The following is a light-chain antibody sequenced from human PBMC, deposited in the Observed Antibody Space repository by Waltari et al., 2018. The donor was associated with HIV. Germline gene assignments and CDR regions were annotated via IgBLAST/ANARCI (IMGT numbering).Light chain of an antibody. J-gene: IGLJ2*01. Sequence: QSALTQHASVSGSPGQSITISCTGASSDAGSYNYVSWYQQHPGKAPKLMIYEVSNPPSGVSNRFSGSKSGNTASLTISGLQAEDAADYYCSSYTSSSTLDVVFGGGTKVTVL. CDR3: SSYTSSSTLDVV. CDR2: EVS. CDR1: SSDAGSYNY. V-gene: IGLV2-14*01.